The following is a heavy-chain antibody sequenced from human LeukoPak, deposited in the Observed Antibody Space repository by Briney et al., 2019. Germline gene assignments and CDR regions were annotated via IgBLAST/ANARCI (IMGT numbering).Heavy chain of an antibody. V-gene: IGHV4-34*01. CDR3: ARHHGRIQLWSGGSNFFDY. J-gene: IGHJ4*02. Sequence: PSETLSLTCAVYGGSFSGYYWSWIRQPPGKGLEWIGEINHSGSTNYNPSLKSRVTISVDTSKNQFSLKLSSVTAADTAVYYCARHHGRIQLWSGGSNFFDYWGQGTLVTVSS. D-gene: IGHD5-18*01. CDR2: INHSGST. CDR1: GGSFSGYY.